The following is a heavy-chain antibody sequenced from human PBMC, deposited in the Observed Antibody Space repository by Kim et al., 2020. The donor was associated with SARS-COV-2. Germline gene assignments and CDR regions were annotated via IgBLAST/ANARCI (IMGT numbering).Heavy chain of an antibody. CDR3: ARDRGVEPTEYSGYDDA. D-gene: IGHD5-12*01. Sequence: GGSLRLSCAASGFTFSSYAMHWVRQAPGKGLEWVAVISYDGSNKYYADSVKGRFTISRDNSKNTLYLQMNSLRAEDTAVYYCARDRGVEPTEYSGYDDA. V-gene: IGHV3-30*04. CDR2: ISYDGSNK. J-gene: IGHJ3*01. CDR1: GFTFSSYA.